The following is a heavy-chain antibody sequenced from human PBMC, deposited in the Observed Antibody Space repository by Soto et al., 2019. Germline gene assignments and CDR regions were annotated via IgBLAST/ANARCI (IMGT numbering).Heavy chain of an antibody. CDR3: ARVLTMVNYYYYGMDV. CDR1: GGSISSGGYS. J-gene: IGHJ6*02. Sequence: SETLSLTCAVSGGSISSGGYSWSWIRQPPGKGLEWIGYIYHSGSIYYNPSLKSRVTISVDTSKNQFSLKLSSVTAADTAVYYCARVLTMVNYYYYGMDVWGQGTTVTVS. CDR2: IYHSGSI. V-gene: IGHV4-30-2*01. D-gene: IGHD4-17*01.